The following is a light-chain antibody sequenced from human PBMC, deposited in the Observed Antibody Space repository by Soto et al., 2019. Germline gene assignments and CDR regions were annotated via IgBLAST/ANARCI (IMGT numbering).Light chain of an antibody. J-gene: IGLJ1*01. Sequence: QSVLTQPASVSXXXGXXXXIXXXXXXXXXGGYNYVSWYQQHPGKAPKLMIYDVSNRPSGVSNRFSGSKSGNTASLTISGLQAEDEADYYCSSYTSSSTFYVFGTGTKVTVL. CDR3: SSYTSSSTFYV. V-gene: IGLV2-14*01. CDR2: DVS. CDR1: XXXXGGYNY.